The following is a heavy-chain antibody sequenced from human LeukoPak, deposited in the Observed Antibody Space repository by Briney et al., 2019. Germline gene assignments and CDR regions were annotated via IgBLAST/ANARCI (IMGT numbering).Heavy chain of an antibody. CDR3: GRNSIAVAGTSWFDP. CDR1: GGSISTRSYY. Sequence: PETLSLTCIVSGGSISTRSYYWGWIRQPPGQGPEWIGSMFYSGNTYYNPSLRTRVTISVDTSKNQFSLKLSSVTAADTAVYYCGRNSIAVAGTSWFDPWGQGTLVTVSS. D-gene: IGHD6-13*01. J-gene: IGHJ5*02. V-gene: IGHV4-39*01. CDR2: MFYSGNT.